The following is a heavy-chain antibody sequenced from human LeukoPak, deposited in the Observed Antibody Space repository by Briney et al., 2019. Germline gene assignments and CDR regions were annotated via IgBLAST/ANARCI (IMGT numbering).Heavy chain of an antibody. V-gene: IGHV4-38-2*02. J-gene: IGHJ5*02. CDR1: GYSISSGYY. CDR2: IYHSGST. D-gene: IGHD3-9*01. CDR3: ARGGVDILTGYIDNWFDP. Sequence: SSETLSLTCTVSGYSISSGYYWGWIRQPPGKGLEWIGSIYHSGSTNYNPSLKSRVTISVDKSKNQFSLKLSSVTAADTAVYYCARGGVDILTGYIDNWFDPWGQGTLVTVSS.